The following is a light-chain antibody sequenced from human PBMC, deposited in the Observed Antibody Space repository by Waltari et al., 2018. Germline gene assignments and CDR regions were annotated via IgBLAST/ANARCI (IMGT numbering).Light chain of an antibody. Sequence: SCRASQSVANYLAWYQQKPGQAPRLLIYDVSNRATDIPARFSGSGFVTDFTLTISDLKPEDIAVYYCQQRNKWPVTFGGGTKVEIK. CDR1: QSVANY. CDR2: DVS. V-gene: IGKV3-11*01. J-gene: IGKJ4*01. CDR3: QQRNKWPVT.